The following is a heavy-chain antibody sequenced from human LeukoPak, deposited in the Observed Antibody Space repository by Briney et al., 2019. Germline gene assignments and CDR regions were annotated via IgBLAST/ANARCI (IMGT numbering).Heavy chain of an antibody. V-gene: IGHV4-34*01. J-gene: IGHJ4*02. Sequence: HPSETLSLTCAVYGGSFSDYYWSWIRQPPGKGLEWIGEINHSGSTNYNRSLKSRVTISVDTSKNQFSLKLTSVTAADTAVYYCARYVVYGSGKYYFDYWGQGTLVTVSS. D-gene: IGHD3-10*01. CDR2: INHSGST. CDR3: ARYVVYGSGKYYFDY. CDR1: GGSFSDYY.